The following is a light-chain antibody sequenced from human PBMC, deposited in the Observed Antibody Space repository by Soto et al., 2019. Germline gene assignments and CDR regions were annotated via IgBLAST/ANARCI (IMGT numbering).Light chain of an antibody. V-gene: IGLV7-43*01. CDR2: STS. Sequence: QTVVTQEPSLTVSPGGTVTLTCASSTGAVTSDYHPNWFQRKPGQAPRSLIYSTSNKHSSTPARFSGSLLGGKAALTLSAVQPEDEADYYCLLYYTGAHIWVFGGGTKLTVL. CDR3: LLYYTGAHIWV. CDR1: TGAVTSDYH. J-gene: IGLJ3*02.